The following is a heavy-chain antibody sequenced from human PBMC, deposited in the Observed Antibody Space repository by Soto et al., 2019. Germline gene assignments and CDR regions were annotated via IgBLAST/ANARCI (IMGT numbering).Heavy chain of an antibody. CDR2: TYYRSKWYN. D-gene: IGHD2-21*02. CDR1: GDSVSSNSAA. J-gene: IGHJ5*02. CDR3: ARERSAYCGGDCYPLYNWFDP. Sequence: SQTLSLTCAISGDSVSSNSAAWNWIRQSPSRGLEWLGRTYYRSKWYNDYAVSVKSRITINPDTSKNQFSLQLNSVTPEDTAVYYCARERSAYCGGDCYPLYNWFDPWGQGTLVTVSS. V-gene: IGHV6-1*01.